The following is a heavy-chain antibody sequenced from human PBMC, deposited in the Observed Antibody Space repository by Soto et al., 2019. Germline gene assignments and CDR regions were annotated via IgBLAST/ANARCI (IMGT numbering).Heavy chain of an antibody. D-gene: IGHD5-12*01. V-gene: IGHV1-3*01. CDR2: INAGNGNT. CDR3: ARVAKAGTAYYYYYMDV. Sequence: ASVKVSCKASGYTFTSYAMHWVRQAPGQRLEWMGWINAGNGNTKYSQKFQGRVTITRDTSASTAYMELSSLRSEDTAVYYCARVAKAGTAYYYYYMDVWGKGTTVTVSS. J-gene: IGHJ6*03. CDR1: GYTFTSYA.